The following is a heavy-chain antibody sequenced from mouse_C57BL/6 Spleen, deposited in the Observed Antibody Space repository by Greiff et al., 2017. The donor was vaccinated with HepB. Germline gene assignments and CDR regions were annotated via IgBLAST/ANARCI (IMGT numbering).Heavy chain of an antibody. V-gene: IGHV1-82*01. CDR3: AREITTVPSWFAY. J-gene: IGHJ3*01. D-gene: IGHD1-1*01. CDR1: GYAFSSSW. CDR2: IYPGDGDT. Sequence: QVQLKQSGPELVKPGASVKISCKASGYAFSSSWMNWVKQRPGKGLEWIGRIYPGDGDTNYNGKFKGKATLTADKSSSTAYMQLSSLTSEDSAVYFCAREITTVPSWFAYWGQGTLVTVSA.